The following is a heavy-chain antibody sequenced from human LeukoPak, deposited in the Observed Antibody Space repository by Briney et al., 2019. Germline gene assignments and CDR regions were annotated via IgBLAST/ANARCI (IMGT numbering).Heavy chain of an antibody. V-gene: IGHV3-74*01. CDR2: ISTDGSST. CDR3: ASYLTSIPSGMDV. J-gene: IGHJ6*02. Sequence: QPGGSLRLSCAASGFTFSSYWMHWLRQAPGKGLVWVSRISTDGSSTSYADSVKGRFTISRDNGKNTLYLQMNSLRAEDTAVYYCASYLTSIPSGMDVWGQGTMVTVPS. CDR1: GFTFSSYW. D-gene: IGHD2/OR15-2a*01.